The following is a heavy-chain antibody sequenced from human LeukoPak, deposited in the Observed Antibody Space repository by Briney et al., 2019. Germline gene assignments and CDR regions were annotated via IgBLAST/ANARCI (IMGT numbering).Heavy chain of an antibody. CDR2: IYSGGST. D-gene: IGHD2-2*01. CDR1: GFTVSSNY. V-gene: IGHV3-66*01. J-gene: IGHJ4*02. CDR3: ARVGDCGRASCYAIDY. Sequence: PGGSLRLSCAASGFTVSSNYMSWVRQAPREGLEWVSIIYSGGSTYYTDSVRGRFIISRDISKNTLYLQMNSLRAEDTAVYYCARVGDCGRASCYAIDYWGQGTLVTVSS.